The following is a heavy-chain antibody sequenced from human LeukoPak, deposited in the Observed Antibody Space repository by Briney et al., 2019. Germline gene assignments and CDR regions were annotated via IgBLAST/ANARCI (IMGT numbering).Heavy chain of an antibody. V-gene: IGHV1-18*01. D-gene: IGHD2-21*02. J-gene: IGHJ5*02. CDR1: GYTFTSYD. CDR2: ISAYNGNT. Sequence: ASVKVSCKASGYTFTSYDINWVRQATGQGLEWMGWISAYNGNTNYAQKLQGRVTMTTDTSTSTAYMELRSLRSDDTAVYYCARVVVTATNWFDPWGQGTLVTVSS. CDR3: ARVVVTATNWFDP.